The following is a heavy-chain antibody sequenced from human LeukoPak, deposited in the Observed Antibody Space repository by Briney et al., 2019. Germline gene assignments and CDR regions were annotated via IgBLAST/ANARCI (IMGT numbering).Heavy chain of an antibody. CDR2: IYSGGST. CDR3: AELGITTIGGV. Sequence: GGSLRLSCAASAFSVISNYMSWVRQAPGKGLEWVSVIYSGGSTYYADSVKGRFTISRDNSKNTLYLQMNSLRAEDTAVYYCAELGITTIGGVWGKGTTVTISS. V-gene: IGHV3-53*01. J-gene: IGHJ6*04. CDR1: AFSVISNY. D-gene: IGHD3-10*02.